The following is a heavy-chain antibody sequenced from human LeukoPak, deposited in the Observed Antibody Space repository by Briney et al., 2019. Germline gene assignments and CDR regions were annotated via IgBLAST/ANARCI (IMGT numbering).Heavy chain of an antibody. J-gene: IGHJ4*02. Sequence: KFQGRVTITRDTSASTAYMELSSLRSEDTAVHYCARDLTGDDDYWGQGTLVTVSS. CDR3: ARDLTGDDDY. V-gene: IGHV1-3*01. D-gene: IGHD7-27*01.